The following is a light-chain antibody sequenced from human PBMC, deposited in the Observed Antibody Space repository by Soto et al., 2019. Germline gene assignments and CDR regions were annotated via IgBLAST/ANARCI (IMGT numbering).Light chain of an antibody. CDR2: DVS. V-gene: IGLV2-11*01. J-gene: IGLJ1*01. CDR1: SRDVGGYNY. Sequence: QSVLTQPRSVSASPGQSVTISCTGTSRDVGGYNYVSWYQQHPGKAPKFMMYDVSKRPSGVPDRFSGSKSGNTASLTISGLQADDEADYYCCSYAGSYKGYVFGTGTKVTVL. CDR3: CSYAGSYKGYV.